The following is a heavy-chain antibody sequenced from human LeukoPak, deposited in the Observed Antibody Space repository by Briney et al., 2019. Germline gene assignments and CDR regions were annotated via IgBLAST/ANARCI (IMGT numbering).Heavy chain of an antibody. D-gene: IGHD4-17*01. CDR1: GFTFSDYY. CDR3: ARDRGIDYGDYQNPWFDP. Sequence: PGGSLRLSCAASGFTFSDYYMSWVRQAPGKGLEWVSSISSSSSYIYYADSVKGRFTISRDNAKNSLYLQMNSLRAEDTAVYYCARDRGIDYGDYQNPWFDPWGQGTLVTVSS. V-gene: IGHV3-21*01. J-gene: IGHJ5*02. CDR2: ISSSSSYI.